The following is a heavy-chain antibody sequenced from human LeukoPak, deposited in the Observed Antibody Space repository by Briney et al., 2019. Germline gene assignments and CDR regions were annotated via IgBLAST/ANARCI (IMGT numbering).Heavy chain of an antibody. D-gene: IGHD4-17*01. Sequence: KPSETLSLTCTVSGGSISSYYWSWIRQPPGKGLEWIGYIYYTGSTNYNPSLKSRVTISIDTSKNQFSLKLSSVTAADTAVYYCARGDPTDYGDYKRFDYWGQGTLVTVSS. CDR2: IYYTGST. CDR3: ARGDPTDYGDYKRFDY. V-gene: IGHV4-59*01. CDR1: GGSISSYY. J-gene: IGHJ4*02.